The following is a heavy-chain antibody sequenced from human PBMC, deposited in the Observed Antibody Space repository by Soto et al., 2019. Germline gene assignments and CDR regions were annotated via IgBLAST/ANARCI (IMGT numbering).Heavy chain of an antibody. J-gene: IGHJ6*03. CDR1: GFPFSSYA. V-gene: IGHV3-23*01. CDR3: AKDYYRGV. Sequence: EEQLMESGGGLVQPGGSLRLSCAASGFPFSSYAMSWVRQAPGTGLEWVSSINIDGATHCIDSVKGRFTISRDNSKNTLYLQMSSLRAEDTAVYYCAKDYYRGVWAKGTTVTVSS. CDR2: INIDGAT.